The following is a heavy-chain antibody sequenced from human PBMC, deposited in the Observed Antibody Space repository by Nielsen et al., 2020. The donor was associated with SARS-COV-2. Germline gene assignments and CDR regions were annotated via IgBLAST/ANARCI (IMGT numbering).Heavy chain of an antibody. D-gene: IGHD3-9*01. CDR3: AKTGDYYFDY. CDR1: GFTFSSYG. J-gene: IGHJ4*02. CDR2: ISYDGSNK. V-gene: IGHV3-30*18. Sequence: GGSLRLSCAASGFTFSSYGMHWVRQAPGKGLEWVAVISYDGSNKYYADSVKGRFTISRDNSKNTLYLQMNSLRAEDTAVYYCAKTGDYYFDYWGQGTLVTVSS.